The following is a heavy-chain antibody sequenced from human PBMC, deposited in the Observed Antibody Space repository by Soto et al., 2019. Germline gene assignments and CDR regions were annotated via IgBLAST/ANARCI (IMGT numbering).Heavy chain of an antibody. J-gene: IGHJ5*02. Sequence: QVQLVQSGAEVKKPGASVKVSCKASGYTFTSYAMHWVRQAPGQRLEWMGWINAGNGNTKYSQKFQGRVTITRDTSASTAYMELSSLRSEDTAVYYCARDRIAVAAGDWFDPWGQGTLVTVSS. V-gene: IGHV1-3*01. CDR3: ARDRIAVAAGDWFDP. CDR2: INAGNGNT. D-gene: IGHD6-19*01. CDR1: GYTFTSYA.